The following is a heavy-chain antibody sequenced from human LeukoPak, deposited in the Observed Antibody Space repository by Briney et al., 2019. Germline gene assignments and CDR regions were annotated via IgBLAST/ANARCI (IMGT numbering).Heavy chain of an antibody. Sequence: GGSLRLSCAASGFTFSNYAMSWVRQAPGKGLEWVSAISGSGENTYYADSVKGRFTISRDNSKNTLYLQMKSLRAEDTAVYYCPRAPRRFRGLIITPLYYFDYWGQGTLVTVSS. J-gene: IGHJ4*02. CDR1: GFTFSNYA. CDR3: PRAPRRFRGLIITPLYYFDY. CDR2: ISGSGENT. D-gene: IGHD3-10*01. V-gene: IGHV3-23*01.